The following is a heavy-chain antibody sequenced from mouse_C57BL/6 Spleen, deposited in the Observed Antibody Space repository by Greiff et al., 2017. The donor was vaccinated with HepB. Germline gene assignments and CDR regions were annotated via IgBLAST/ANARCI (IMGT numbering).Heavy chain of an antibody. CDR3: ARYGAGTVVAH. J-gene: IGHJ2*01. D-gene: IGHD1-1*01. Sequence: EVQLQQSGPVLVKPGASVKMSCKASGYTFTDYYMNWVKQSHGKSLEWIGVINPYNGGTSYNQKFKGKATLTVDKSSSTAYMELNSLTSEDSAVYYCARYGAGTVVAHWGQGTTLTVSS. CDR1: GYTFTDYY. CDR2: INPYNGGT. V-gene: IGHV1-19*01.